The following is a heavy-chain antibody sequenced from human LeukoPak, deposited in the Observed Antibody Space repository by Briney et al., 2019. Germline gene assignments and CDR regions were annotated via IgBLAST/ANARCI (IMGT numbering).Heavy chain of an antibody. CDR3: AGSVTSRVVLDY. CDR2: IYYSGST. Sequence: SETLSLTCTVSGGSISSGGYYWSWIRQPPGKGLEWVGYIYYSGSTYYNPSLKSRVAISVDTSKNQFSLELSSVTAADTAIYYCAGSVTSRVVLDYWGQGTRVSVSS. V-gene: IGHV4-31*03. CDR1: GGSISSGGYY. J-gene: IGHJ4*02. D-gene: IGHD3-10*01.